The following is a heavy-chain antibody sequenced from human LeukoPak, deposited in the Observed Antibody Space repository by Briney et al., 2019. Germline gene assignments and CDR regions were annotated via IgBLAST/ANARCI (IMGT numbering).Heavy chain of an antibody. CDR1: GGSISSYY. CDR3: AIDAHPGFSYYYYYMDV. V-gene: IGHV4-4*07. Sequence: SETLSLTCTVSGGSISSYYWSWIRQPAGKGLEWIGRIYTSGSTNYNPSLKSRVTMSVDTSKNQFSLKLSSVTAADTAVYYCAIDAHPGFSYYYYYMDVWGKGTTVTVSS. CDR2: IYTSGST. J-gene: IGHJ6*03. D-gene: IGHD1-14*01.